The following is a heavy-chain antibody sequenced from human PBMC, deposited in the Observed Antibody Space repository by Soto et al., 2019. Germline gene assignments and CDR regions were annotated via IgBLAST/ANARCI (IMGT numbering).Heavy chain of an antibody. J-gene: IGHJ4*02. CDR2: ISYDGSNE. D-gene: IGHD3-10*01. CDR3: AKDISAAGSGSDY. V-gene: IGHV3-30*18. CDR1: GFTFSSYG. Sequence: QVQLVESGGGVVQPGRSLRLSCEASGFTFSSYGMHWVRQAPGKGLEWVAFISYDGSNEYYADSVRGRFAISRDNSRNSVSLHLSRSRGADPAVYYCAKDISAAGSGSDYWGQGSLVTVSS.